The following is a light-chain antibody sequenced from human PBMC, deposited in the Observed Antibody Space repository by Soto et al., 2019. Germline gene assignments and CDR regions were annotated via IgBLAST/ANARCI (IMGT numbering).Light chain of an antibody. CDR3: SSYAGSNNLV. Sequence: QSALTQPPSASGSPGQSVTISCTGTSSDVGGYNYVSWYQHHPGKAPKLMIYEVSKRPSGVPDRFSGSKSGNTASLTVSGLQAEDEAVYHCSSYAGSNNLVFGGGTKVTVL. J-gene: IGLJ3*02. CDR2: EVS. V-gene: IGLV2-8*01. CDR1: SSDVGGYNY.